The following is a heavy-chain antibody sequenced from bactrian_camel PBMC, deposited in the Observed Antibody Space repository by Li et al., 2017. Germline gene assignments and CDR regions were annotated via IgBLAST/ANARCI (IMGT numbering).Heavy chain of an antibody. CDR2: MYTGTGAT. CDR3: AADPGWNGRCLLHNIDEFDY. CDR1: AYSRSVQL. D-gene: IGHD2*01. Sequence: HVQLVESGGGSVQTGGTLRLSCAASAYSRSVQLMAWFRQAPGKQREGVAVMYTGTGATYYVDSVKGRFVISQDNAKNALYLQMNNLKPEDSAMYYCAADPGWNGRCLLHNIDEFDYSGQGTQVTVS. J-gene: IGHJ4*01. V-gene: IGHV3S54*01.